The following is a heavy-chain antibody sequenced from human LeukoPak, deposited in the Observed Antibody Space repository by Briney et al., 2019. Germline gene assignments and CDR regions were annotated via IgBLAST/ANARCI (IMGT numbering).Heavy chain of an antibody. Sequence: GASVKVSCKASGYTFASYGVSWVRQAPGQGLEWMGWISAYNGNTNYAQKLQGRVTMTTDTSTSTAYMELRSLRSDDTAVYYCARSEMVETPPDYWGQGTLVTVSS. V-gene: IGHV1-18*01. CDR2: ISAYNGNT. J-gene: IGHJ4*02. CDR3: ARSEMVETPPDY. D-gene: IGHD2-8*01. CDR1: GYTFASYG.